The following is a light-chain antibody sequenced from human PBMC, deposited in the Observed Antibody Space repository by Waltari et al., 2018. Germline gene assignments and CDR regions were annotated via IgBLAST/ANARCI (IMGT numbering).Light chain of an antibody. CDR3: NTRDSNGNPFV. Sequence: SSELTQDPAVSVALGPTVRITCQGDSIRYSYANWYRQKPGQAPLLVMYGKNNRPSGVPDRCSGSYSGDTASLTITGAQAEDEADYYCNTRDSNGNPFVFGPATKVTVL. J-gene: IGLJ1*01. CDR1: SIRYSY. CDR2: GKN. V-gene: IGLV3-19*01.